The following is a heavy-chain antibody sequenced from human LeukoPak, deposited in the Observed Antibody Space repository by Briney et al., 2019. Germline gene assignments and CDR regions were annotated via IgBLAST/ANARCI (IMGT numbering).Heavy chain of an antibody. V-gene: IGHV1-18*04. CDR3: ARDYYGSVSPNGSP. CDR2: ISACNGNT. CDR1: GYTFTTYG. J-gene: IGHJ5*02. D-gene: IGHD3-10*01. Sequence: GASVKVSCKASGYTFTTYGISWVRQAPGQGLEWMGWISACNGNTNYAQKLQGRVTMTTDTSTSTAYMEVRSLRSDDTAVYYCARDYYGSVSPNGSPWGQGNLVTVSS.